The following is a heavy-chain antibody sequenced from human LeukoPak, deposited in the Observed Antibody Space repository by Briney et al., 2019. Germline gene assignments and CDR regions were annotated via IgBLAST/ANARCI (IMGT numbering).Heavy chain of an antibody. Sequence: GGSLRLSCAASGFTFSNYWMHWVRQAPGKGLEYVSAISSNGGSTYYANSVKGRFTISRDNSKNTLYLQMGSLRAEDMAVYYCARVAAAGTSYYYYYYMDVWGKGTTVTVSS. J-gene: IGHJ6*03. CDR3: ARVAAAGTSYYYYYYMDV. D-gene: IGHD6-13*01. CDR2: ISSNGGST. V-gene: IGHV3-64*01. CDR1: GFTFSNYW.